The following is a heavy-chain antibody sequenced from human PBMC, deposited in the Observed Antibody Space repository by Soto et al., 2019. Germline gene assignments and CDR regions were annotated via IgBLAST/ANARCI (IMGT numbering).Heavy chain of an antibody. D-gene: IGHD5-18*01. CDR2: ISYDGSNK. CDR1: GFTFSSYA. CDR3: ARDRGYSYGYVGMDV. Sequence: SLRLSCAASGFTFSSYAMHWVRQAPGKGLEWVAVISYDGSNKYYADSVKGRFTISRDNSKNTLYLQMNSLRAEDTAVYYCARDRGYSYGYVGMDVWGQGTTVTVSS. J-gene: IGHJ6*02. V-gene: IGHV3-30-3*01.